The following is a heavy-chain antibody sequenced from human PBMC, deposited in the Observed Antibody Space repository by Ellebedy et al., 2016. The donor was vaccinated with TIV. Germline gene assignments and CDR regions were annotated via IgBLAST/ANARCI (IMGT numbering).Heavy chain of an antibody. J-gene: IGHJ3*01. Sequence: GESLKISCAASGLTFSSHAMSWVRQAPGKGLEWVAPISGSGGNIYYADAVKGRFTISRDNSKDTLFLQINSLSAEDTAIYFCARDPVGVGPDFDVWGQGTMVTVSS. D-gene: IGHD4-23*01. V-gene: IGHV3-23*01. CDR2: ISGSGGNI. CDR1: GLTFSSHA. CDR3: ARDPVGVGPDFDV.